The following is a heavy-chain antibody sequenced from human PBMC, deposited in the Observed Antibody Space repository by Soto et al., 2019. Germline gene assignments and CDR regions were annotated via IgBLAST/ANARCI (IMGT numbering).Heavy chain of an antibody. CDR3: ARGGYSYGPNYYYSYGMDV. CDR2: IIPIFGTA. V-gene: IGHV1-69*13. D-gene: IGHD5-18*01. Sequence: GASVKVSCKASGGTFSSYAISWVRQAPGQGLEWMGGIIPIFGTANYAQKFQGRVTITADESTSTAYMELSSLRSEDTAVYYCARGGYSYGPNYYYSYGMDVWGQGTTVTAP. J-gene: IGHJ6*02. CDR1: GGTFSSYA.